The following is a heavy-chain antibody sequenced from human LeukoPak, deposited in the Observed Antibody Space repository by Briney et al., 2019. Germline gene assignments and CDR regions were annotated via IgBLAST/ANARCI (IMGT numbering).Heavy chain of an antibody. CDR2: INYSGRT. J-gene: IGHJ1*01. Sequence: SETLSLTCAVYGGSFSGYYWSWIRQTPGKGPEWIGEINYSGRTNYNPSLKSRVTISVDTSKNQFSLKLSSVTAADTAAYYCASGPNRALIWGQGTLVTVSS. D-gene: IGHD3-10*01. V-gene: IGHV4-34*01. CDR1: GGSFSGYY. CDR3: ASGPNRALI.